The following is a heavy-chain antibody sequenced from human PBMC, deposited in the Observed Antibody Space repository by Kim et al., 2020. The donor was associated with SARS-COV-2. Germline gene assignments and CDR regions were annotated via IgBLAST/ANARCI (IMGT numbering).Heavy chain of an antibody. CDR1: GGSISSSSYY. V-gene: IGHV4-39*01. Sequence: SETLSLTCTVSGGSISSSSYYWGWIRQPPGKGLEWIGSIYYSGSTYYNPSLKSRVTISVDTSKNQFSLKLSSVTAADTAVYYCARPAVLHHHDWYFDLWGRGTLVTVSS. CDR3: ARPAVLHHHDWYFDL. J-gene: IGHJ2*01. CDR2: IYYSGST. D-gene: IGHD1-26*01.